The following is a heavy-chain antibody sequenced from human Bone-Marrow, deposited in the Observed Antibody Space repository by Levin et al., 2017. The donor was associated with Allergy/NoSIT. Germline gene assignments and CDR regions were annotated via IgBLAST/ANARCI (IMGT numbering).Heavy chain of an antibody. CDR3: ARGGRDSSWYWRH. J-gene: IGHJ4*02. V-gene: IGHV3-7*03. Sequence: PGGSLRLSCAASGFNFNANWMTWVRQAPGKGLEWVANINIDGSDKYHVDSVKDRFTISRDNAQTSLFLQMNSLRVEDTAVYYCARGGRDSSWYWRHWGQGTLVLVSP. CDR1: GFNFNANW. CDR2: INIDGSDK. D-gene: IGHD6-13*01.